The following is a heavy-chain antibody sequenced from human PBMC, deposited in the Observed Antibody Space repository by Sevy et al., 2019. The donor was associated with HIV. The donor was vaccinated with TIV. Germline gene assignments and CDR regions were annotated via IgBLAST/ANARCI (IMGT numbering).Heavy chain of an antibody. CDR1: GFTFTNYA. D-gene: IGHD3-10*01. J-gene: IGHJ4*02. CDR2: ISDSGDTT. CDR3: AKLPSTVMFREKGY. Sequence: GGSLRLSCAASGFTFTNYAMKWVRQAPGKGLEWVSGISDSGDTTHYAESVKGRFTISRDNSKNTVSLQMSSLRAEDTAIYYCAKLPSTVMFREKGYWGQGTRVTVSS. V-gene: IGHV3-23*01.